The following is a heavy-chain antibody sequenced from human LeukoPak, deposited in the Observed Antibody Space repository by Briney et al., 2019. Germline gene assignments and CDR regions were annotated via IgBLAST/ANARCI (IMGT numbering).Heavy chain of an antibody. CDR1: GGSISSYY. CDR3: ARLGLAALDY. V-gene: IGHV4-59*08. J-gene: IGHJ4*02. CDR2: ISYTGTT. D-gene: IGHD3-16*01. Sequence: SETLSLTCTVSGGSISSYYWSRIRQPPGKGLEWIGYISYTGTTNYNPSLKSRVTISVDTSKNQFSLKLSSVTAADTAVYYCARLGLAALDYWGQGTLVTVSS.